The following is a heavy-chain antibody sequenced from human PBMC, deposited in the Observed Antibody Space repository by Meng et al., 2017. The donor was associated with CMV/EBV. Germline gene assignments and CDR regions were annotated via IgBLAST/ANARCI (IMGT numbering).Heavy chain of an antibody. CDR1: GYTFTGYY. D-gene: IGHD6-13*01. Sequence: ASVKVSCKASGYTFTGYYIHWVRQAPGQGLEWMGWINANTGATTYAQKFQGRVTMTRDTSISTAYMQLRRLRSVDTAVYYCASEAIAAAGTGFDYWGQGTLVTVSS. CDR2: INANTGAT. V-gene: IGHV1-2*02. J-gene: IGHJ4*02. CDR3: ASEAIAAAGTGFDY.